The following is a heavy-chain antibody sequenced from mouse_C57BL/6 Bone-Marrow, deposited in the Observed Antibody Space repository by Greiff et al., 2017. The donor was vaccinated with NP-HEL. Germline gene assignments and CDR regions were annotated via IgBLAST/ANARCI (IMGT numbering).Heavy chain of an antibody. D-gene: IGHD2-2*01. CDR2: IDPSDSYT. V-gene: IGHV1-69*01. Sequence: VQLQQPGAELVMPGASVKLSCKASGYTFTSYWMHWVKQRPGQGLEWLGEIDPSDSYTKYHQKFKGKYTLTVDKSSSTAYMQLSSLTSEDSAVYYCARFGYLAWFAYWGQGTLVTVSA. CDR1: GYTFTSYW. CDR3: ARFGYLAWFAY. J-gene: IGHJ3*01.